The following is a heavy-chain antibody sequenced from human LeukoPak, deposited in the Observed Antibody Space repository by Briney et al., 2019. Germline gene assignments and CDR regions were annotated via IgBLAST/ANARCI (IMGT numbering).Heavy chain of an antibody. D-gene: IGHD3-10*01. J-gene: IGHJ4*02. Sequence: GESLKISCKGSRYXFATYWICWVRQMPGRGLEWMGIIYPGDSDTRYSPSFQGQVTISADKSISTAYVQWSSLKVSDTAMYYCARLRGSGSYLVDYWGQGTLVTVSS. CDR1: RYXFATYW. CDR2: IYPGDSDT. CDR3: ARLRGSGSYLVDY. V-gene: IGHV5-51*01.